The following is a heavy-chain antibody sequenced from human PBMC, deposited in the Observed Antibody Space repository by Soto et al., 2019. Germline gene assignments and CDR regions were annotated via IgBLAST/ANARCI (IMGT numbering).Heavy chain of an antibody. V-gene: IGHV1-46*01. CDR3: ARGLIYDSSGYYFDY. D-gene: IGHD3-22*01. CDR2: INPSGGST. CDR1: GYTFTSYY. J-gene: IGHJ4*02. Sequence: QVQLVQSGAEVKKPGASVKVSCKASGYTFTSYYMNWVRQAPGQGLEWMGIINPSGGSTRYAEKFQCRVSMTRDTSTSTVYMEVSSLRSEDTAVYYCARGLIYDSSGYYFDYWGQGTLVSVSS.